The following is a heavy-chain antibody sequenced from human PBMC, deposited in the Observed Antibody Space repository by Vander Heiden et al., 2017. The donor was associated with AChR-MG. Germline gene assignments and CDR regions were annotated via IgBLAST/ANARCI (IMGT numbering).Heavy chain of an antibody. CDR2: IDNDGSGT. Sequence: EVQLVESGGGLVQPGGSLRLSCAVSVFTFGGHWMHWVRQVPGKGLVWVSRIDNDGSGTEYADSVRGRFTISRDNAKNTLYLQMSSLRAEDTAVYYCARGLFGPDYWGQGALVTVSS. V-gene: IGHV3-74*01. J-gene: IGHJ4*02. CDR3: ARGLFGPDY. D-gene: IGHD3-10*02. CDR1: VFTFGGHW.